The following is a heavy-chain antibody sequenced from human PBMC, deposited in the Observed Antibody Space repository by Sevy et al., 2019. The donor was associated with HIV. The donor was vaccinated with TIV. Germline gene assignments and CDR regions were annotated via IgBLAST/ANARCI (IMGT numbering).Heavy chain of an antibody. Sequence: HGESLKISCKGSGYSFTSYWIGWVRQMPGKGLEWMGIIYPGDSDTRYSPSFQGQVTISADKSISTAYLQWSSLKASDTAMYYCARKYYDILTGYYRFDPWGQGTLVTVSS. D-gene: IGHD3-9*01. V-gene: IGHV5-51*01. CDR3: ARKYYDILTGYYRFDP. J-gene: IGHJ5*02. CDR2: IYPGDSDT. CDR1: GYSFTSYW.